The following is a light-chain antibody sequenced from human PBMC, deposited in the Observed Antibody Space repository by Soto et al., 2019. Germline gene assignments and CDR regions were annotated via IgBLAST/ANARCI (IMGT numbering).Light chain of an antibody. V-gene: IGLV1-51*01. Sequence: QSALTQPPSVSAAPGQRVTISCSGSSSNIGGNSVSWYQQLPGTAPKLLIYDDDKRPSGIPDRFSGSKSGTSATLAITGLQTADEADYYCGAWESSLNPYVFGTGTKLTV. CDR2: DDD. J-gene: IGLJ1*01. CDR3: GAWESSLNPYV. CDR1: SSNIGGNS.